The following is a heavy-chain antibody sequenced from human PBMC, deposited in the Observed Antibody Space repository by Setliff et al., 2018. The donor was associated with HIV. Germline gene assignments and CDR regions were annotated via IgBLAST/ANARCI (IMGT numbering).Heavy chain of an antibody. J-gene: IGHJ6*02. CDR1: GGSIIKNDLY. CDR3: ARGARRYNYGYWFYHGMDV. D-gene: IGHD5-18*01. CDR2: VNYGGTT. Sequence: SETLSLTCAVSGGSIIKNDLYWGWIRQPPGKGLEWIGSVNYGGTTYSNPSLKSRVTISTDTSKKRFSLKLSSVTAADTAVYYCARGARRYNYGYWFYHGMDVWGQGTTVTVSS. V-gene: IGHV4-39*02.